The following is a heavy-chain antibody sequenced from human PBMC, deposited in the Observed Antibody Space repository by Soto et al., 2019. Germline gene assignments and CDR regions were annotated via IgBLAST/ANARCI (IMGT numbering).Heavy chain of an antibody. CDR3: ARHPDYHDAFDI. V-gene: IGHV4-39*01. CDR2: IYYSGST. Sequence: PSDTLSLTGTVSGGSISSSSYYWGWIRQPPGKGLEWIGSIYYSGSTYYNPSLKSRVTIYVDTSKNQFSLKLSSVTAADTAVYYCARHPDYHDAFDIWGQGTMVTVSS. CDR1: GGSISSSSYY. J-gene: IGHJ3*02. D-gene: IGHD4-17*01.